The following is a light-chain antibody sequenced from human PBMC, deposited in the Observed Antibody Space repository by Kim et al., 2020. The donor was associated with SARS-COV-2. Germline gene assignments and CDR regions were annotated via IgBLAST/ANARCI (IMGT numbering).Light chain of an antibody. CDR1: TGPVTIGNF. V-gene: IGLV7-43*01. CDR3: LLFYGSSRVGI. J-gene: IGLJ2*01. CDR2: STS. Sequence: QAVVTQEPSLTVSPGGTVTLTCASSTGPVTIGNFANWFQQIPGQPPRSLIYSTSDRHSWTPARFSGSLLGDKAALILSNVHPEDEAEYYCLLFYGSSRVGIFGGGTKVTVL.